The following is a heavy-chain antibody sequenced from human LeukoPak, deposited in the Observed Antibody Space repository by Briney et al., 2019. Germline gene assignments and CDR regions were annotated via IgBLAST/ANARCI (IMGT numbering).Heavy chain of an antibody. Sequence: GGSLRLSCAASRFAFDDYTMHWVRQAPGKGLEWVSLITKDAGSTFYADSVKGRFTTSRDNSKDSLYLQMNSLGTEDTAFYYCAKDYYGSNYGYLDNWGQGTLVTVSS. J-gene: IGHJ4*02. D-gene: IGHD4/OR15-4a*01. CDR1: RFAFDDYT. CDR3: AKDYYGSNYGYLDN. V-gene: IGHV3-43*01. CDR2: ITKDAGST.